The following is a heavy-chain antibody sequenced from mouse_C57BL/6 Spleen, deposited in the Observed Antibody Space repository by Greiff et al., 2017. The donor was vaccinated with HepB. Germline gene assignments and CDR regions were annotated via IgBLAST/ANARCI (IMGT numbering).Heavy chain of an antibody. CDR3: ARPYYSNYEGYAMDY. D-gene: IGHD2-5*01. J-gene: IGHJ4*01. CDR1: GYTFTSYW. Sequence: QVQLQQPGAELVMPGASVKLSCKASGYTFTSYWMHWVKQRPGQGLEWIGEIDPSDSYTNYNQKFKGKSTLTVDKSSSTAYMQLSILTSEDSAVDYCARPYYSNYEGYAMDYWGQGTSVTVSS. V-gene: IGHV1-69*01. CDR2: IDPSDSYT.